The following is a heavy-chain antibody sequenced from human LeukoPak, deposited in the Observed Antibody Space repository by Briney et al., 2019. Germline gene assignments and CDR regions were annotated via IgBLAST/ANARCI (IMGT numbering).Heavy chain of an antibody. D-gene: IGHD5-12*01. CDR1: GFTFRTYT. Sequence: GGSLRLSCAASGFTFRTYTMNWVRQAPGKGLEWVGYVKSNSDGGQTDYAAPVKGRFTISRDDSKNMMYLQMNSLKTEDTAVYYCAAKPVGYGGYGRPWGQGTLVTVSS. V-gene: IGHV3-15*01. CDR3: AAKPVGYGGYGRP. CDR2: VKSNSDGGQT. J-gene: IGHJ4*02.